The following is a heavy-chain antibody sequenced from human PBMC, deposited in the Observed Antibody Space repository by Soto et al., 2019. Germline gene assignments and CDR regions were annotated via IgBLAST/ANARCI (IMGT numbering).Heavy chain of an antibody. CDR3: AREYSGTIGDY. CDR1: GYTFTSYF. J-gene: IGHJ4*02. Sequence: AGNFTSKASGYTFTSYFIHLLRQAAGQRLEWMGIITPSGGSPSYSQNFQGRVSMTRDTSTSTVYTELSSLRSEDTAVYYCAREYSGTIGDYWGQGTLVTVSS. V-gene: IGHV1-46*01. D-gene: IGHD1-26*01. CDR2: ITPSGGSP.